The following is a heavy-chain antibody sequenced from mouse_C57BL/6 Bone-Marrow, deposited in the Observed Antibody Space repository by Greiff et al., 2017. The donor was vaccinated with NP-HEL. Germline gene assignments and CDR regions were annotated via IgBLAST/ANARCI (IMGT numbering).Heavy chain of an antibody. CDR3: ARNAVYYYGSSFDY. D-gene: IGHD1-1*01. Sequence: QVQLQQSGPGLVAPSQSLSITCTVSGFSLTSYAISWVRQPPGKGLEWLGVIWTGGGTNYNSALKSRLSISKDNSKSQVFLKMNSLQTDDTARYYCARNAVYYYGSSFDYWGQGTTLTVSS. CDR1: GFSLTSYA. V-gene: IGHV2-9-1*01. CDR2: IWTGGGT. J-gene: IGHJ2*01.